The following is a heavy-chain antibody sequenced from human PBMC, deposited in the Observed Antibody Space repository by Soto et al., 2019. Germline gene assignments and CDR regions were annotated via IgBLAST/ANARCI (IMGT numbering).Heavy chain of an antibody. CDR3: ARGDRYSGSFSDYFDP. D-gene: IGHD1-26*01. V-gene: IGHV4-38-2*01. Sequence: PSETLSLTCAVSGYSISLGYYWGWIRQPPGKGLEWIGSIYHSGNTYYNPSLKSRVSISLDTSKNHFSLELTSVTAADTAVYFCARGDRYSGSFSDYFDPWGQGTLVTVSS. CDR2: IYHSGNT. J-gene: IGHJ5*02. CDR1: GYSISLGYY.